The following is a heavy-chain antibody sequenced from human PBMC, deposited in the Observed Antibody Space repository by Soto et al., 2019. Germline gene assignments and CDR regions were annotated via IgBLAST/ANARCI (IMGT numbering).Heavy chain of an antibody. J-gene: IGHJ4*02. D-gene: IGHD6-13*01. CDR2: IYDSGNT. Sequence: QLQLQESGSGLVKPSQTLSHTCAVSGGSISGTTYSWSWIRQPPGKGLEWIGYIYDSGNTYYNPSLKSQFSISVDRSKNQLSLKLSSVTAADTAVYYCARGQGAAAGHSNFDYWGQGALVTVSS. CDR1: GGSISGTTYS. CDR3: ARGQGAAAGHSNFDY. V-gene: IGHV4-30-2*01.